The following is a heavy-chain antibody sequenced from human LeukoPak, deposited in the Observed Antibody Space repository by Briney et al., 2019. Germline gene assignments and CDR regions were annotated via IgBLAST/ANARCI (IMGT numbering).Heavy chain of an antibody. CDR1: GFTFGDYG. D-gene: IGHD5-24*01. J-gene: IGHJ4*02. Sequence: PGGSLRLSCTTSGFTFGDYGFNWVRQAPGKGLEWVGFIRKKAHDWTPQYAASVQGRFTISRDDSKGIAYLEMNSLKTEDTAVYYCTRAGGYNNSLDYGGQGPPVTVSS. V-gene: IGHV3-49*04. CDR3: TRAGGYNNSLDY. CDR2: IRKKAHDWTP.